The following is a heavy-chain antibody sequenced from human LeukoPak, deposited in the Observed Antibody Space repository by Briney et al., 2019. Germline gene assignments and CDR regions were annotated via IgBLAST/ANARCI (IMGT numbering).Heavy chain of an antibody. J-gene: IGHJ5*02. Sequence: SETLSLTCTVSGGSISSYYWSWIRQPPGRGLEWIGRIYTSGSTNYNPSLKSRVTISVDTSKNQFSLKLSSVTAADTAVYYCARVSGPGSGSPYFVEPWGQGTLVTVSS. CDR1: GGSISSYY. D-gene: IGHD3-10*01. CDR3: ARVSGPGSGSPYFVEP. CDR2: IYTSGST. V-gene: IGHV4-4*08.